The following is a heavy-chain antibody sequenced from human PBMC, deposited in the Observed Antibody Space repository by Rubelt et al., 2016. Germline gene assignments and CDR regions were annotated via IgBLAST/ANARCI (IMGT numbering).Heavy chain of an antibody. Sequence: EGLEWVSTIVGSGVITYYADSAKGRFTISRDNSKNTLYLQMNSLRADDTAVYYCAKDQAVDISMIPGRNWLDPWGQGTLVTVSS. CDR3: AKDQAVDISMIPGRNWLDP. J-gene: IGHJ5*02. V-gene: IGHV3-23*01. CDR2: IVGSGVIT. D-gene: IGHD5-12*01.